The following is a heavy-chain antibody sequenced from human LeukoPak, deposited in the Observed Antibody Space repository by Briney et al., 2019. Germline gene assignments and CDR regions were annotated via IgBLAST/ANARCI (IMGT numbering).Heavy chain of an antibody. CDR2: INSSSSTI. J-gene: IGHJ6*02. CDR1: GFTFSTYS. V-gene: IGHV3-48*04. Sequence: GGSLRLSCAASGFTFSTYSMNWVRQAPGKGLEWVSYINSSSSTIFYADSVKGRFTISRDNAKNSLYLQMNSLRAEDTAVYYCARDNAVLWLVQYYYYGMDVWGQGTTVTVSS. D-gene: IGHD6-19*01. CDR3: ARDNAVLWLVQYYYYGMDV.